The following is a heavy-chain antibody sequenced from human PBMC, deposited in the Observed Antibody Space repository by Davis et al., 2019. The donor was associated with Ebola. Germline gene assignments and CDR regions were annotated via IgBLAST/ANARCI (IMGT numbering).Heavy chain of an antibody. Sequence: PGGSLRLSCAASGFTFSSYSMNWVRQAPGKGLEWVSLISGDGGSTYYADSVKGRFTISRDNSKNSLYLQMNSLRTEDTALYYCAKDNGLLFPSYYFDYWGQGTLVTVSS. D-gene: IGHD2-21*02. CDR3: AKDNGLLFPSYYFDY. V-gene: IGHV3-43*02. CDR2: ISGDGGST. CDR1: GFTFSSYS. J-gene: IGHJ4*02.